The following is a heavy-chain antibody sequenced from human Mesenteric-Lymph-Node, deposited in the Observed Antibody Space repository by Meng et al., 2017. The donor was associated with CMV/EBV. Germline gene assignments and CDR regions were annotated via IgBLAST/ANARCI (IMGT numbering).Heavy chain of an antibody. CDR1: GLTFGTFP. J-gene: IGHJ4*02. CDR3: VRELIATGFDY. D-gene: IGHD1-14*01. CDR2: INDDANHT. Sequence: LSCAASGLTFGTFPMSWVRQAPGKGLEWVATINDDANHTCYADSVKGRFTVSRDNAKSSLYLNMNSLGAEDTAVYFCVRELIATGFDYWGQGTLVTVSS. V-gene: IGHV3-7*01.